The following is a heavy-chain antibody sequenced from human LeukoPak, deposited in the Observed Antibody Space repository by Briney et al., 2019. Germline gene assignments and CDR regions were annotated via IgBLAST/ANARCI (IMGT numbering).Heavy chain of an antibody. CDR2: INHSGST. Sequence: SETLSLTCAVYGGSFSGYYWSWIRQPPGKGLEWIGEINHSGSTNYNPSLKSRVTISVKTSKNQFSLKLSSVTAADTAVYYCARVYSSSSFDWFDPWGQGTLVTVSS. CDR1: GGSFSGYY. V-gene: IGHV4-34*01. J-gene: IGHJ5*02. CDR3: ARVYSSSSFDWFDP. D-gene: IGHD6-6*01.